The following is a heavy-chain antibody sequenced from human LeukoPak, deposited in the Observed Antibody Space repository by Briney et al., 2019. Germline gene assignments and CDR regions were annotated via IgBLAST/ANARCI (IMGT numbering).Heavy chain of an antibody. J-gene: IGHJ4*02. V-gene: IGHV4-59*01. Sequence: SETLSLTCTVSGGSISGYYWSWIRQPPGKGLEWIGYIYYSGSTNYNPSLKSRVTISVDTSKNQFSLKLSSVTAADTAVYYCASASRYCSGGSCSYYFDYWGQGTLVTVSS. CDR2: IYYSGST. CDR3: ASASRYCSGGSCSYYFDY. CDR1: GGSISGYY. D-gene: IGHD2-15*01.